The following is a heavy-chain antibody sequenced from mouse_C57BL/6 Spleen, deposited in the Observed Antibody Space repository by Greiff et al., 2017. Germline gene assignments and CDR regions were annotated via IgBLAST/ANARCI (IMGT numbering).Heavy chain of an antibody. CDR3: ARGWDYAMDY. J-gene: IGHJ4*01. Sequence: EVQLQQSGPELVKPGASVKISCKASGYTFTDYYMNWVKQSHGQSLEWIGDINPNNGGTSYNQKFKGKATLTVDKSSSTAYMERRSLTSEDSAVYYCARGWDYAMDYWGQGTSGTVSS. D-gene: IGHD1-1*02. CDR1: GYTFTDYY. V-gene: IGHV1-26*01. CDR2: INPNNGGT.